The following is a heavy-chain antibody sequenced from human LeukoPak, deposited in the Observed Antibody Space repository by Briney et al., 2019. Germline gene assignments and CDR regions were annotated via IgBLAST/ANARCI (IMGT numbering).Heavy chain of an antibody. V-gene: IGHV4-39*01. CDR1: GGSISSGDFY. J-gene: IGHJ5*02. CDR3: ARRSLEWLFNNWFDP. D-gene: IGHD3-3*01. Sequence: SETLSLTCSVSGGSISSGDFYWGWIRQPPGKGLEWIGNIHYTGSTFYNPSLKSRVTISVDTSKNQFSLKLSSVTAADTAVYYCARRSLEWLFNNWFDPWGQGTLVTVSS. CDR2: IHYTGST.